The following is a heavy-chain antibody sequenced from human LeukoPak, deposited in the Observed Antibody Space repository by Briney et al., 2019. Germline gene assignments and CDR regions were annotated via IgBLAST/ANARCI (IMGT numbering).Heavy chain of an antibody. V-gene: IGHV4-4*07. D-gene: IGHD3-22*01. Sequence: SETLSVTCTVSGGSISSDYWSCIRQPAGKGLEWIGRIYTSGSTNYNPSLKSRVTMSVDTSKNQFSLKLSSVTAADTAVYYCARDPGGYDSSGYYYEENFFDYRGQGTLVTVSS. CDR2: IYTSGST. J-gene: IGHJ4*02. CDR3: ARDPGGYDSSGYYYEENFFDY. CDR1: GGSISSDY.